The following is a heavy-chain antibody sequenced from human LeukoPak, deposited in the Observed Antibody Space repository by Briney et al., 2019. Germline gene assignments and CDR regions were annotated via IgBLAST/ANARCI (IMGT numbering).Heavy chain of an antibody. J-gene: IGHJ5*02. CDR1: GGSFSGYY. CDR2: INHSGST. D-gene: IGHD2-2*03. Sequence: SETLSLTCAVYGGSFSGYYWSWIRQPPGKWLEWIGEINHSGSTNYNPSLKSRVTISVDTSKNQFSLKLSSVTAADTAVYYCARGSLDIVVVPANWFDPWGQGTLVTVSS. CDR3: ARGSLDIVVVPANWFDP. V-gene: IGHV4-34*01.